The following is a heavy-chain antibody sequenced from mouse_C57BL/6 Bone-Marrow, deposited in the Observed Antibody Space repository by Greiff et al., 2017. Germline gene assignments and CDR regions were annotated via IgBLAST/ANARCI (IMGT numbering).Heavy chain of an antibody. V-gene: IGHV5-12*01. J-gene: IGHJ2*01. D-gene: IGHD4-1*02. CDR2: ISNGGGST. Sequence: DVMLVESGGGLVQPGGSLKLSCAASGFTFSDYYMYWVRQTPEKKLEWVAYISNGGGSTYYPDTVKGRFTISRDNAKNTLYLTMSRLKSEDTAMYYCAKRTFNFFFDYWGQGTTLTVSS. CDR3: AKRTFNFFFDY. CDR1: GFTFSDYY.